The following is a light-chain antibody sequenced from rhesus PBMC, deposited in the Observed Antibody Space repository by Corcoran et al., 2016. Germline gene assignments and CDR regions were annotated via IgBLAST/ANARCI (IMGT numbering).Light chain of an antibody. J-gene: IGLJ1*01. V-gene: IGLV2-38*01. CDR2: DVN. CDR1: SSDIGYSNG. CDR3: CSYGRGSIYI. Sequence: QSALHQPPSVSKSLGQSVTISCTGTSSDIGYSNGVSWYQQSSGTAPRLLIYDVNKRPSGVSDRVSGAKSANTASLTISGLQADDEADYLCCSYGRGSIYIFGTRTRLTV.